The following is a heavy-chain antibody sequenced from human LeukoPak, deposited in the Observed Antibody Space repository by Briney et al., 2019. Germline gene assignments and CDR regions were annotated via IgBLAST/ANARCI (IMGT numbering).Heavy chain of an antibody. J-gene: IGHJ4*02. D-gene: IGHD3-16*02. Sequence: GASVKVSCKASGYTFTGYYMHWVRQAPGQGLEWTGWLNPRNGDSNYAQKFQGRVTMTRDTSISTAYMELSGLRSDDTAVYYCARVDQRVSFYFDYWGQGTLITVSS. CDR1: GYTFTGYY. V-gene: IGHV1-2*02. CDR3: ARVDQRVSFYFDY. CDR2: LNPRNGDS.